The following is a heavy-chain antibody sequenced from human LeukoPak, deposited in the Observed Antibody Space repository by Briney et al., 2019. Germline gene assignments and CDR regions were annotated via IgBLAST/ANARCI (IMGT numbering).Heavy chain of an antibody. CDR1: GFSVSTNY. J-gene: IGHJ2*01. V-gene: IGHV3-53*01. CDR3: ARVGDHYHWYLDV. CDR2: LYSGGST. D-gene: IGHD3-10*01. Sequence: GGSLTLSCEGSGFSVSTNYMNWVRQAPGKGLEWVSILYSGGSTYYADSVKGRFTVSRDSSKNTLYLHMNSLRAEDTAVYYCARVGDHYHWYLDVWGRGTLVTVSS.